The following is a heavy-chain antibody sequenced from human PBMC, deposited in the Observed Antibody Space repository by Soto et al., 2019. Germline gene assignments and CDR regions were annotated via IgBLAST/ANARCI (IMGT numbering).Heavy chain of an antibody. J-gene: IGHJ6*03. D-gene: IGHD4-4*01. CDR2: TYYRSKWYN. Sequence: SQTLSLTCAISGDSVSSNSAAWNWIRQSPSRGLEWLGRTYYRSKWYNDYAVSVKSRITINPDTSKNQFSLKLSSVTAADTAVYYCARGLTTGGNYYYYMDVWGKGTTVTVS. CDR1: GDSVSSNSAA. V-gene: IGHV6-1*01. CDR3: ARGLTTGGNYYYYMDV.